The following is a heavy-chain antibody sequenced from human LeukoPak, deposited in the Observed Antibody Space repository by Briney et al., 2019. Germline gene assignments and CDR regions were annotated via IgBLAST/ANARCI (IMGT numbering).Heavy chain of an antibody. CDR1: GDSIRSYY. CDR2: IYYTGST. D-gene: IGHD5-12*01. V-gene: IGHV4-59*08. J-gene: IGHJ4*01. CDR3: ASHGSSGHDPLT. Sequence: SETLSLTCTVSGDSIRSYYWNWLRRPPGKGLEWIAYIYYTGSTSYNPSLKSRVTISLDTSKSQFSLRLTSVTAADTAVYYCASHGSSGHDPLTWGQGTLVTVSS.